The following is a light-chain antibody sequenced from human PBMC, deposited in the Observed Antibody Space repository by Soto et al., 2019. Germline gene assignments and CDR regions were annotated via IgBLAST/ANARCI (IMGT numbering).Light chain of an antibody. CDR3: SSYTSSSTLFV. J-gene: IGLJ1*01. CDR2: DVS. V-gene: IGLV2-14*01. CDR1: SSDVGGYNY. Sequence: QSVRTQPASLSWSPGQSITSSCTGTSSDVGGYNYVSWYQQHPGKAPKPMIYDVSNRPSGVSNRFSGSKSGNTASLTISGLQAEDEADYYCSSYTSSSTLFVFGTGSKVTV.